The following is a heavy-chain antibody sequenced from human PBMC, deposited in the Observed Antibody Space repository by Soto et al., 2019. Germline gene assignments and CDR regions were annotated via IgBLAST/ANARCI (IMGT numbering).Heavy chain of an antibody. V-gene: IGHV4-59*01. D-gene: IGHD1-26*01. CDR2: IYYTGST. Sequence: PSETLSLTCSVSGGSISSYYWSWIRQTPGKGLEWIGYIYYTGSTNYNPSLRSRVSISVDTSKNQFSLNLTSVTDADTAVYYCARGWGLVFDYWGQGTLVTVSS. J-gene: IGHJ4*02. CDR1: GGSISSYY. CDR3: ARGWGLVFDY.